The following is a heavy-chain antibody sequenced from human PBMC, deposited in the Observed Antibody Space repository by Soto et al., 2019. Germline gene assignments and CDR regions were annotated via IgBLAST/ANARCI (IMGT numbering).Heavy chain of an antibody. CDR2: INHSGST. Sequence: LSLTCAVYGGSFSGYSWSWIRQPPGKGLEWIGEINHSGSTNYNPSLKSRVTMSLDTSKNQFSLKLTSVTAADTALYYCARGNCSSPNCYSFSGYYGMDVWGQGTTVTVSS. V-gene: IGHV4-34*01. CDR3: ARGNCSSPNCYSFSGYYGMDV. D-gene: IGHD2-2*01. CDR1: GGSFSGYS. J-gene: IGHJ6*02.